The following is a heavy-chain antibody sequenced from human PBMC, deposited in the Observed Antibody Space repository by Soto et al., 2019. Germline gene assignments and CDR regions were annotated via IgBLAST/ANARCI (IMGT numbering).Heavy chain of an antibody. D-gene: IGHD5-12*01. CDR1: GFTFSSYS. V-gene: IGHV3-30-3*01. CDR2: ISYDGINK. J-gene: IGHJ4*02. Sequence: GGSLRLSCAACGFTFSSYSIHWVRQAPCKGLEWVAVISYDGINKYYADSVKGRFTISRDNSKNKLYLQMNSLRAEDTAVYYWAREADDDSYEKNFDYWGQRTLVTVSS. CDR3: AREADDDSYEKNFDY.